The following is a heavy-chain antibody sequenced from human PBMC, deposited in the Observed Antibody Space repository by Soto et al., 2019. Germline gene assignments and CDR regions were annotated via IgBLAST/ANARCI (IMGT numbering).Heavy chain of an antibody. Sequence: GESLKISCKGSGYSFTSYWIGWVRQMPGKGLEWMGIIYPGDSDTRYSPSFQGQVTISADKSISTAYLQWSSLKASDTAMYYCATGVSYYDFWSGYSPYYYYGMDVWGQGTKVTVSS. CDR2: IYPGDSDT. D-gene: IGHD3-3*01. V-gene: IGHV5-51*01. CDR1: GYSFTSYW. CDR3: ATGVSYYDFWSGYSPYYYYGMDV. J-gene: IGHJ6*02.